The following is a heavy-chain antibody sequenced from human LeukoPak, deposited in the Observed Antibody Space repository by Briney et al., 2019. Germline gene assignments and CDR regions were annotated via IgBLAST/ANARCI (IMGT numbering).Heavy chain of an antibody. D-gene: IGHD3-16*01. Sequence: SVKVSCKASGGTLSSYAISWVRQAPGQGLEWMGGIIPIFGTANYAQKFQGRVTITADKSTSTAYMELSSLRSEDTAVYYCARVPLGFSQGYYYYYMDVWGKGTTVTISS. CDR1: GGTLSSYA. CDR3: ARVPLGFSQGYYYYYMDV. J-gene: IGHJ6*03. V-gene: IGHV1-69*06. CDR2: IIPIFGTA.